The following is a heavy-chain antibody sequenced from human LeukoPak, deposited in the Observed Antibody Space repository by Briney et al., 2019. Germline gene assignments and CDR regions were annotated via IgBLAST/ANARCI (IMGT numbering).Heavy chain of an antibody. D-gene: IGHD3-10*01. CDR2: ISGSSTYI. V-gene: IGHV3-21*01. CDR3: ARGEYGSGSYHIDY. J-gene: IGHJ4*02. Sequence: GGSLRLSCAASGFTFSRYSMNWVRQAPGKGLEWASFISGSSTYIYYADSVKGRLTISRDNAKNSLYLQMNSLRAEDTAVYYCARGEYGSGSYHIDYWGQGTLVTVSS. CDR1: GFTFSRYS.